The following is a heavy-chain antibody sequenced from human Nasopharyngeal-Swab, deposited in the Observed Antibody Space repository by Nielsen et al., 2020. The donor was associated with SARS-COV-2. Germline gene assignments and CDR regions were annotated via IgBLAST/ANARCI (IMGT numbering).Heavy chain of an antibody. D-gene: IGHD1-26*01. CDR1: GASFSRNNYY. J-gene: IGHJ4*02. CDR2: MYYSGST. Sequence: SETLSLTCPVSGASFSRNNYYWGWIRQPPGKGLEWIGSMYYSGSTYSNPSLKSRVTISVDTSKNQFSLKLSSVTAADTAVYDCARGRVGAKDYWGQGTLVTVSS. V-gene: IGHV4-39*07. CDR3: ARGRVGAKDY.